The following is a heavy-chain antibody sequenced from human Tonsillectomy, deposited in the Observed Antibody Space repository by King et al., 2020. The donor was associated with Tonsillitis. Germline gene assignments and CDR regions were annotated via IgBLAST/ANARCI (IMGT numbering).Heavy chain of an antibody. D-gene: IGHD3-16*01. V-gene: IGHV3-30*18. J-gene: IGHJ4*02. CDR3: AKDRETYDYVWGSPLDY. CDR2: ISYDGSNK. CDR1: GFTFSSYG. Sequence: VQLVESGGGVVQPGRSLRLSCAASGFTFSSYGMHWVRQAPGKGLEWVAVISYDGSNKYYADSVKGRFTISRDNSKNTLYLQMNSLRAEDTAVYYCAKDRETYDYVWGSPLDYWGQGTLVTVSS.